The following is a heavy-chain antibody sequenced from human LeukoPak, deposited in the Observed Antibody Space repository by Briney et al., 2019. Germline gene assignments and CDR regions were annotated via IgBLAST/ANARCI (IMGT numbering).Heavy chain of an antibody. D-gene: IGHD3-10*01. J-gene: IGHJ4*02. V-gene: IGHV4-59*01. CDR1: GGSISSYY. Sequence: SETLSLTCTVSGGSISSYYWSWFRQPPGKGLEWIGYMYYSGNTNYNPSLKSRVTIPVDTSKNQFSLKLSSLTAADTAVYYCASLSLVRYYFDYWGQGTLVTVSS. CDR2: MYYSGNT. CDR3: ASLSLVRYYFDY.